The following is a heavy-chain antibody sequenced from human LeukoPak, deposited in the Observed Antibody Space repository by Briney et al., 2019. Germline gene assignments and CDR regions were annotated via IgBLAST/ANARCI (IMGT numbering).Heavy chain of an antibody. V-gene: IGHV3-30-3*01. J-gene: IGHJ4*02. CDR1: GFTFSSYA. CDR2: ISYDGSNK. D-gene: IGHD1-1*01. Sequence: GGSLRLSCAASGFTFSSYAMHWVRQAPGKGLEWVAVISYDGSNKYYADSVKGRFTISRDNSKNTLYLQMNSLRAEGTAVYYCARDTRYYLDYWGQGTLVTVSS. CDR3: ARDTRYYLDY.